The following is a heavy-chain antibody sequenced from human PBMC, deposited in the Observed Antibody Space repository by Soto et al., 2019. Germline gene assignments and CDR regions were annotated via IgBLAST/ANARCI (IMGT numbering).Heavy chain of an antibody. CDR3: ARDKITGLFDY. J-gene: IGHJ4*02. V-gene: IGHV4-34*01. Sequence: QVQLQQWGAGLLKPSETLSLTCAVYGGSFSGYYWTWIRQPPGTGLEWIGEINHSGSTNYNPSLTSRLTISVDTSKNQFSLKLTSVTAADTAVYYWARDKITGLFDYWGQGTLVTVSS. D-gene: IGHD2-8*02. CDR2: INHSGST. CDR1: GGSFSGYY.